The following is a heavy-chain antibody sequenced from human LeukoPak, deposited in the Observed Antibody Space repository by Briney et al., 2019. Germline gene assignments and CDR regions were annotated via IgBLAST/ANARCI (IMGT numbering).Heavy chain of an antibody. CDR1: GYTLTELS. Sequence: ASVKVSCKVSGYTLTELSMHWVRQTPGKGLEWMGGFDPEDGETIYAQKFQGRVTMTEDTSTDTTYMELSSLRSEDTAVYYCATNLATVVTPAYYWGQGTLVAVSS. D-gene: IGHD4-23*01. J-gene: IGHJ4*02. CDR2: FDPEDGET. V-gene: IGHV1-24*01. CDR3: ATNLATVVTPAYY.